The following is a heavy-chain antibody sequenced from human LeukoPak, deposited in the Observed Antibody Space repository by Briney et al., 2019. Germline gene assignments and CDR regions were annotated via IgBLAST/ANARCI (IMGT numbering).Heavy chain of an antibody. CDR2: IRYDGSNK. Sequence: PGGSLRLSCAASGFTFSSYGMHWVRQAPGKGLEWVAFIRYDGSNKYYADSVKGRFTISRDNSKNTLYLQMNSLRAEDTAVYYCARARGSSWPFDYWGQGTLVTVSS. D-gene: IGHD6-13*01. CDR1: GFTFSSYG. V-gene: IGHV3-30*02. CDR3: ARARGSSWPFDY. J-gene: IGHJ4*02.